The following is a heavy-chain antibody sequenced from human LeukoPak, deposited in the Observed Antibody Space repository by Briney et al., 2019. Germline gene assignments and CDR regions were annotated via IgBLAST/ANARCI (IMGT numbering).Heavy chain of an antibody. J-gene: IGHJ4*02. Sequence: GGSLRLSCAASGFTFSNAWMSWVRQAPGKGLEWVSVIYAGGNTYYTDSVKGRFTISRDNSMNTLYLQMNSLRADDTAVYYCAKTGGPWDWGQGTLVTVSS. CDR1: GFTFSNAW. D-gene: IGHD7-27*01. V-gene: IGHV3-53*01. CDR2: IYAGGNT. CDR3: AKTGGPWD.